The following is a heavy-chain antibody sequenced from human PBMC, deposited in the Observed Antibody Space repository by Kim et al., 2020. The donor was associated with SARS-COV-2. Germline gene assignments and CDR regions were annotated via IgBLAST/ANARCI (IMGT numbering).Heavy chain of an antibody. CDR1: GLTFSDYW. CDR3: AREVAVAGGWYFDL. CDR2: IKGDGSNT. D-gene: IGHD6-19*01. J-gene: IGHJ2*01. V-gene: IGHV3-74*01. Sequence: GGSLRLSCAASGLTFSDYWMHWVRQAPGKGLVWISHIKGDGSNTKYADSVKGRFTISRDNARNTLFLQMNSLEGEETAVYFCAREVAVAGGWYFDLWGRGTLVTVSS.